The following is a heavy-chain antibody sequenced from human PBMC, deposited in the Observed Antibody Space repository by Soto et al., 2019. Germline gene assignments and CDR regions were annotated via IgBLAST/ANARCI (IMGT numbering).Heavy chain of an antibody. CDR1: GFTFSSYS. Sequence: GGSLRLSCAASGFTFSSYSMNWVRQAPGKGLEWVSYISSSTSTIYYADSVKGRFTISRDNAKNSLYLQMNSLRAEDTAVYYCATDKGRSSLDYWGQGTLVTVSS. CDR2: ISSSTSTI. CDR3: ATDKGRSSLDY. D-gene: IGHD6-6*01. V-gene: IGHV3-48*01. J-gene: IGHJ4*02.